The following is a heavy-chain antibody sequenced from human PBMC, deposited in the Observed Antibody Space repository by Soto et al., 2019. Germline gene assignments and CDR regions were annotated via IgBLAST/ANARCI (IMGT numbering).Heavy chain of an antibody. CDR3: AREGGYGDFSAALLD. Sequence: VQLMQSGAEVKKPGSSVKVSCKASGGTFSSHSINWVRQAPGQGLEWMGGVISLFGTANYAHNFKGRVTITADQSPSTAYMELNSLRSDDTAVYYCAREGGYGDFSAALLDWGQGTLVTVSS. V-gene: IGHV1-69*01. D-gene: IGHD4-17*01. CDR2: VISLFGTA. CDR1: GGTFSSHS. J-gene: IGHJ4*02.